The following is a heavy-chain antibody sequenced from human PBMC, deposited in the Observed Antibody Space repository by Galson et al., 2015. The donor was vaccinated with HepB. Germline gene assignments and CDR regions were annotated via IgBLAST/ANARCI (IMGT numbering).Heavy chain of an antibody. D-gene: IGHD1-26*01. CDR3: AREGSGSYYDRGYYYGMDV. CDR1: GYTFTGYY. J-gene: IGHJ6*02. Sequence: SVKVSCKASGYTFTGYYMHWVRQAPGQGLEWMGWINPNSGGTNYAQKFQGWVTMTRDTSISTAYMELSRLRSDDTAVYYCAREGSGSYYDRGYYYGMDVWGQGTTVTVSS. CDR2: INPNSGGT. V-gene: IGHV1-2*04.